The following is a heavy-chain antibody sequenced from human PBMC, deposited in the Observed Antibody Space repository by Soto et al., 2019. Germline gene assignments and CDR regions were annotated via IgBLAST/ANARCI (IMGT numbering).Heavy chain of an antibody. CDR1: GVSLTTGGMC. CDR2: IDWDDDK. V-gene: IGHV2-70*01. D-gene: IGHD3-22*01. J-gene: IGHJ4*02. CDR3: ARVPGYYDSSGFIGFDS. Sequence: SGSYAGEPTQTLTLTCTFSGVSLTTGGMCVAWIRQHPGKALEWLALIDWDDDKNYSPSLKTRLTISKDTSKNQVVLTMTNMDPVDTATYYCARVPGYYDSSGFIGFDSWGQGTLVTVSS.